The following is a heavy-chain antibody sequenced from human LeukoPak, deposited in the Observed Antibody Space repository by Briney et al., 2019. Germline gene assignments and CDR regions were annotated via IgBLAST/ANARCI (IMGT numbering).Heavy chain of an antibody. CDR2: IRYDGSNE. J-gene: IGHJ6*03. D-gene: IGHD2-15*01. Sequence: AGGSLRLSCAASGFSFSGYGMHWVRQAPGKGLEWVAFIRYDGSNEYYADSVKGRFTISRDKSKNTLSLQMSGLRVEDTAVYYCAKVMPPGRIRFYSYYMDVWGKGTTVTVS. V-gene: IGHV3-30*02. CDR1: GFSFSGYG. CDR3: AKVMPPGRIRFYSYYMDV.